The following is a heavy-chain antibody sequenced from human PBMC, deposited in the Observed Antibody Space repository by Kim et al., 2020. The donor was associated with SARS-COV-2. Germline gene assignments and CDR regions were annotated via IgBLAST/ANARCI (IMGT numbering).Heavy chain of an antibody. CDR2: IYYSGST. CDR3: ASLGGNSGDFDY. Sequence: SETLSLTCTVSGGSISSSSYYWGWIRQPPGKGLEWIGSIYYSGSTYYNPSLKSRVTISVDTSKNQFSLKLSSVTAADTAVYYCASLGGNSGDFDYWGQGTLVTVSS. J-gene: IGHJ4*02. V-gene: IGHV4-39*01. CDR1: GGSISSSSYY. D-gene: IGHD2-21*02.